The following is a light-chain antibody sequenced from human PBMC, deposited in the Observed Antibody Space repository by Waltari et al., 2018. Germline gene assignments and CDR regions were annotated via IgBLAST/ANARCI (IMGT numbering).Light chain of an antibody. CDR3: QLTRS. CDR2: KVS. CDR1: QSLVHSDGNTY. V-gene: IGKV2-30*02. Sequence: DVVMTQSPLSLPVTLGQPASISCRSSQSLVHSDGNTYLHWFQQRPGQSPRRLIYKVSNRGSGVPDRFSGSGSGTDFTLKISRVEAEDVGIYYWQLTRSFGQGTRVEIK. J-gene: IGKJ1*01.